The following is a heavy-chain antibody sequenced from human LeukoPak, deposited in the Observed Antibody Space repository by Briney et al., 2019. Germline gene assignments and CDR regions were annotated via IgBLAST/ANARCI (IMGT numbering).Heavy chain of an antibody. CDR2: ISAYNGNT. D-gene: IGHD2-15*01. V-gene: IGHV1-18*01. J-gene: IGHJ4*02. CDR1: GYTFTSYG. CDR3: ARSGGYFSCCSCYSEYYFDY. Sequence: ASVKVSCKASGYTFTSYGISWVRQAPGQGLEWMGWISAYNGNTNYAQKLQGRVTMTTDTSTSTAYMELRSLRSDDTAVYYCARSGGYFSCCSCYSEYYFDYLGQGTLGTVSS.